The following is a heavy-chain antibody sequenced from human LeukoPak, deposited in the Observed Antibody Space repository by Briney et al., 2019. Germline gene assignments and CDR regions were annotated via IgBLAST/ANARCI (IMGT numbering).Heavy chain of an antibody. V-gene: IGHV4-59*10. CDR1: GGSFSGYY. J-gene: IGHJ4*02. CDR2: IYTSGST. Sequence: SETLSLTCAVYGGSFSGYYWSWIRQPPGKGLGWIGRIYTSGSTNYNPSLKSRVTISVDTSKNQFSLKLSSVTAADTAVYYCAREYYYGSGMDYWGQGTLVTVSS. CDR3: AREYYYGSGMDY. D-gene: IGHD3-10*01.